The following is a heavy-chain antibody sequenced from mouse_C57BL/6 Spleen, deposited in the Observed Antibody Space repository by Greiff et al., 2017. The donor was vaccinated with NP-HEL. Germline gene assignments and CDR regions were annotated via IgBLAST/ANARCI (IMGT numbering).Heavy chain of an antibody. CDR3: AYGYDRFAY. J-gene: IGHJ3*01. CDR1: GYTFTSYW. V-gene: IGHV1-64*01. D-gene: IGHD2-2*01. Sequence: QVHVKQPGAELVKPGASVKLSCKASGYTFTSYWMHWVKQRPGQGLEWIGMIHPNSGSTNYNEKFKSKATLTVDKSSSTAYMQLSSLTSEDSAVYYCAYGYDRFAYWGQGTLVTVSA. CDR2: IHPNSGST.